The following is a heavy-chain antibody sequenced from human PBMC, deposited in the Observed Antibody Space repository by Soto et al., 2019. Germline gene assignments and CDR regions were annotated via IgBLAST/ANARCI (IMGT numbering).Heavy chain of an antibody. Sequence: GGSLRLSCAASGFTFSSYAMHWVRQAPGKGLEWVAVISYDGSNKYYADSVKGRFTISRDNSKNTLYLQMNSLRAEDTAVYYCSRDLGIAARPGWFDPWGQGTLVTVSS. J-gene: IGHJ5*02. CDR1: GFTFSSYA. CDR3: SRDLGIAARPGWFDP. D-gene: IGHD6-6*01. V-gene: IGHV3-30-3*01. CDR2: ISYDGSNK.